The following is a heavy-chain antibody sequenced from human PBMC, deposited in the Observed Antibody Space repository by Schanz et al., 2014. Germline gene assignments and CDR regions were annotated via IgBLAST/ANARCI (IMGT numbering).Heavy chain of an antibody. D-gene: IGHD4-17*01. CDR2: FIYIGGNT. CDR3: ARKMKLGVYGGKGHDSLDI. Sequence: EVQLLESGGGLVQPGGSLKLSCAASGLIFSNYVMSWVRQAPGKGLEWVSFIYIGGNTYYADSVKGRFTISRDNSKNTLYLQMNSLRAEDTAVYYCARKMKLGVYGGKGHDSLDIWGQGTMVTVSS. V-gene: IGHV3-23*01. CDR1: GLIFSNYV. J-gene: IGHJ3*02.